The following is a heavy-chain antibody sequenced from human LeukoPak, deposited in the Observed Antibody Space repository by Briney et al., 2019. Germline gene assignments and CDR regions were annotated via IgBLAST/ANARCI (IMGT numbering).Heavy chain of an antibody. Sequence: GGSLRLSCAASGFTFSDYYMSWIRQAPGKGLEWVSYISSSGSTIYYADSVKGRFTISRDNAKNSLYLQMNSLRAEDTAVYYCAKDISHGGNGRTLFDYWGQGTLVTVSS. CDR3: AKDISHGGNGRTLFDY. J-gene: IGHJ4*02. CDR2: ISSSGSTI. CDR1: GFTFSDYY. D-gene: IGHD4-23*01. V-gene: IGHV3-11*01.